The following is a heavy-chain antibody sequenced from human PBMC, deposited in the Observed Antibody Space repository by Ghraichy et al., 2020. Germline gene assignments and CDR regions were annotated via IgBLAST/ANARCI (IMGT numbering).Heavy chain of an antibody. D-gene: IGHD3-16*01. V-gene: IGHV4-39*01. CDR1: GGSISSRSYY. J-gene: IGHJ3*02. CDR3: ARHGGHGAFDI. CDR2: IYYSGST. Sequence: ESLNISCTVSGGSISSRSYYWGWIRQPPGKGLEWIGSIYYSGSTYYNPSLKSRVTISVDTSKNQFSLKLSSVTAADTAVYYCARHGGHGAFDIWGQGTMVTVSS.